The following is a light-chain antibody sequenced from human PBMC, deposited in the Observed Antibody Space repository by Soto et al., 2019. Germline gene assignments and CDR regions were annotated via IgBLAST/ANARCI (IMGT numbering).Light chain of an antibody. V-gene: IGKV1-9*01. CDR3: QQLNSYPIT. CDR1: QGISSY. Sequence: DIQLTQSPSFLSASVGDRVTITCRASQGISSYLAWYQQKPGKAPKLLIYASSTLQSGVPSWFSGRVSGTEFTLTISSLQPEDFAHYYCQQLNSYPITFGQGTRLEIK. CDR2: ASS. J-gene: IGKJ5*01.